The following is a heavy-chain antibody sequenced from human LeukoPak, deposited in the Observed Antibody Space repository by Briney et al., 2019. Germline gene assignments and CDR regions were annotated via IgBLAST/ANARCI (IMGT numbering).Heavy chain of an antibody. V-gene: IGHV1-8*01. CDR1: EYTFTSYD. CDR3: ARVSWNYIDNAHSYYYYMDV. D-gene: IGHD1-7*01. CDR2: MSPNSGNT. Sequence: ASVKVSCKASEYTFTSYDINWVRQATGQGLEWMGWMSPNSGNTGSAQKFQGRVTMTRNTSISTAYMELSSLRSEDTAVYYGARVSWNYIDNAHSYYYYMDVWGKGTTVTVSS. J-gene: IGHJ6*03.